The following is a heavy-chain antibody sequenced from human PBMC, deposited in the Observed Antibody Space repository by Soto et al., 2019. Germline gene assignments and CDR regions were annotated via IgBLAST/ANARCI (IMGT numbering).Heavy chain of an antibody. CDR2: IYYSGST. CDR3: ARVSGSHYGMDV. V-gene: IGHV4-59*01. CDR1: GGSISSYY. Sequence: QVQLQESGPGLVKPSETLSLTCTVSGGSISSYYWSWIRQPPGKGLEWIGYIYYSGSTNYNPSLKSRVTTSVDTSKNQFSLKLSSVTAADTAVYSCARVSGSHYGMDVWGQGTTVTVSS. J-gene: IGHJ6*02. D-gene: IGHD1-26*01.